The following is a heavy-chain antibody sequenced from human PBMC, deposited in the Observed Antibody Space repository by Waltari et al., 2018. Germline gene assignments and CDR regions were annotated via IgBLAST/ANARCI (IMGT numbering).Heavy chain of an antibody. CDR1: GFTFTSYT. J-gene: IGHJ4*02. Sequence: EVQLVESGGGLVQPGRSLRLSCAASGFTFTSYTLHWVRQVPGKGLELVAGISWNGATTGDVDSVRGRFTISRDDANNSLYLQMNSLRPEDTALYYCTKDADSSGWYGGIDYWGQGALVTVSS. V-gene: IGHV3-9*01. D-gene: IGHD6-19*01. CDR2: ISWNGATT. CDR3: TKDADSSGWYGGIDY.